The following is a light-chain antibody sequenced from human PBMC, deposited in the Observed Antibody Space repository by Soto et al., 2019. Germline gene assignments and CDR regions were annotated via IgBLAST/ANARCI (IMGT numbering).Light chain of an antibody. CDR1: SSDIGAYDF. Sequence: QSVLTQPASVSGSPGQSITISCTRTSSDIGAYDFVSWYQQHPDKAPKLMIYEVSNRPSGVSNRFSGSKSVNTATLTISGLQAEEEAEYYCSLYSSRSTWVFGPGTKVTVL. J-gene: IGLJ1*01. CDR2: EVS. V-gene: IGLV2-14*03. CDR3: SLYSSRSTWV.